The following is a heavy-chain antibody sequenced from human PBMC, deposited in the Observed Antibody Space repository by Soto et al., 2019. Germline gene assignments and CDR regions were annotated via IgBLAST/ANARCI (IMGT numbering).Heavy chain of an antibody. J-gene: IGHJ6*03. V-gene: IGHV3-73*01. CDR2: MRSKANSYAT. CDR1: GFTFGGAA. CDR3: GRQVSDFYNGSPRYYVDV. D-gene: IGHD3-10*01. Sequence: EVQLVESGGGLVQVGGSLKLSCAASGFTFGGAAMHWVRQASGKGLEWLGRMRSKANSYATAYAASVKGRFTISRDDSANMAYLQMDSLKTEDTAVYYCGRQVSDFYNGSPRYYVDVWGKGTTVTVSS.